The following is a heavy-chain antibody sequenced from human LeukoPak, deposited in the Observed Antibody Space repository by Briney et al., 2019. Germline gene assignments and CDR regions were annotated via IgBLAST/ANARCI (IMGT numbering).Heavy chain of an antibody. CDR1: GGSFSGYY. J-gene: IGHJ1*01. Sequence: SETLSLTCAVYGGSFSGYYWSWIRQPPGKGLEWIGEINHSGSTNYNPSLKSRVTISVDTSKSQFSLKLSSVTAADTAVYYCAREAGGSSWYSGYFQHWGQGTLVTVSS. CDR2: INHSGST. V-gene: IGHV4-34*01. CDR3: AREAGGSSWYSGYFQH. D-gene: IGHD6-13*01.